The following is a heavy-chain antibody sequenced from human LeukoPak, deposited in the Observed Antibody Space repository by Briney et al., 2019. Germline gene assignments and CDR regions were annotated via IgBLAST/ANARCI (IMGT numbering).Heavy chain of an antibody. V-gene: IGHV3-30-3*01. CDR3: ARGRAVAGSTVIDY. Sequence: PGGSLRLSCAASGLTFSSHWMHWVRQAPGKGLEWVATISNDGNNKYYADSVKGRFTISRDNSKNTLYLPMNSLRPEDTAMYYCARGRAVAGSTVIDYWGQGTLVTVSS. J-gene: IGHJ4*02. CDR1: GLTFSSHW. CDR2: ISNDGNNK. D-gene: IGHD6-19*01.